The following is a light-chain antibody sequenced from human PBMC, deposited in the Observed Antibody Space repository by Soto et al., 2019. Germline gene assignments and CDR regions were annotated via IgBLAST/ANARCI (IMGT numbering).Light chain of an antibody. J-gene: IGLJ3*02. CDR2: SVS. CDR3: LLFYRDTWV. CDR1: TGAVTTGYY. V-gene: IGLV7-43*01. Sequence: QAVVTQEPSLTVSPGGTVTLTCGSSTGAVTTGYYVNWLQQKPGQAPRTLISSVSLRHSWTPARFSGSLLGDKAALTLSGVQPEDEAEYYCLLFYRDTWVFGGGTKVTVL.